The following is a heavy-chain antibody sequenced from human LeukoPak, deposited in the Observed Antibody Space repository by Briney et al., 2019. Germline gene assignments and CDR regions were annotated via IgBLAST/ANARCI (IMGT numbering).Heavy chain of an antibody. CDR2: ISGDCGST. J-gene: IGHJ4*02. CDR3: AKVPCGGDCYPEEYYFDY. D-gene: IGHD2-21*02. CDR1: GFTFDDYA. V-gene: IGHV3-43*02. Sequence: GFTFDDYAXHWGRQAPGKGLXWVSLISGDCGSTYYAPSVNGRFTISRDNSKNSLYLQMNSLRTEDTALYYCAKVPCGGDCYPEEYYFDYWGQGTLVTVSS.